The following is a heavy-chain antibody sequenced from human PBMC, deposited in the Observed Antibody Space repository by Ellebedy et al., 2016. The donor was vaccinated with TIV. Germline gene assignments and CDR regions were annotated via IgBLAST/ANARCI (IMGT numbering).Heavy chain of an antibody. D-gene: IGHD2-8*01. CDR3: ARGVYSMGNFDY. J-gene: IGHJ4*02. CDR1: GYTFTSYA. V-gene: IGHV1-3*01. Sequence: AASVKVSCKASGYTFTSYAMHWVRQAPGQRLEWMGWINAGKGNTKYSQKFQGRVTITRDTSASTAYMELSSLRSEDTDVDYCARGVYSMGNFDYWGQGTLVTVSS. CDR2: INAGKGNT.